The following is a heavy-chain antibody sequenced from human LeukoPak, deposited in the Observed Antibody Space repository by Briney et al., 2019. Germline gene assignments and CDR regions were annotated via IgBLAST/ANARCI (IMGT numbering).Heavy chain of an antibody. CDR1: GGSINSYY. CDR3: ARYYYYYYMDV. CDR2: IHYTGST. Sequence: SETLSLTCTVSGGSINSYYWSWIRQPPGKGLECIGYIHYTGSTNYNPSLKSRVTISVDTSKNQFSLKLSSVTAADTAVYFCARYYYYYYMDVWGEGTTVTVSS. J-gene: IGHJ6*03. V-gene: IGHV4-59*01.